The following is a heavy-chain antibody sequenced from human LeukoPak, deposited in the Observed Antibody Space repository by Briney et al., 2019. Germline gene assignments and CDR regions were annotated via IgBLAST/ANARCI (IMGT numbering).Heavy chain of an antibody. D-gene: IGHD3-3*01. V-gene: IGHV3-53*01. CDR3: ARVLREWLLFGWFDP. CDR1: GFTVSNNY. Sequence: PGGSLRLSCVVSGFTVSNNYMSWVRQAPRKGLEWVSLIYSGGSTYYADSVKGRFTISRDNSKNTVYLQMNSLRAEDTAVYYCARVLREWLLFGWFDPWGQGTLVTVSS. CDR2: IYSGGST. J-gene: IGHJ5*02.